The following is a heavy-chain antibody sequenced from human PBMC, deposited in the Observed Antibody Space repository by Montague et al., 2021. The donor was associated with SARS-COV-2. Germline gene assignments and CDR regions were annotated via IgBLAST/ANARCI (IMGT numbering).Heavy chain of an antibody. CDR3: VKEDVDSRGRLTVSFDY. Sequence: SLRLSCAASGFAFITFPMTWVRQAPGKGLEWVSAITGNGVTYYADSVKGRFTISRDNSKSTLYLQMNSLRAEDTAVYYCVKEDVDSRGRLTVSFDYWGQGSLVTVSS. V-gene: IGHV3-23*01. CDR2: ITGNGVT. D-gene: IGHD2-21*01. CDR1: GFAFITFP. J-gene: IGHJ4*02.